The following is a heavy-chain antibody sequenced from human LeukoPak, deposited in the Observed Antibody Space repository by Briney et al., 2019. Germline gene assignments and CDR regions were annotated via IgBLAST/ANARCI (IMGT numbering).Heavy chain of an antibody. D-gene: IGHD5-24*01. Sequence: GGSLRLSCAASGFTFSSYWMNWDRQAPGKGLVWVSRIASDGSSTTYADSVKGRFTISRDNAKNSLYLQMNSLRAEDTAIYYCTRVGYIDEGIDYWGQGTLVTVSS. CDR3: TRVGYIDEGIDY. V-gene: IGHV3-74*01. CDR1: GFTFSSYW. J-gene: IGHJ4*02. CDR2: IASDGSST.